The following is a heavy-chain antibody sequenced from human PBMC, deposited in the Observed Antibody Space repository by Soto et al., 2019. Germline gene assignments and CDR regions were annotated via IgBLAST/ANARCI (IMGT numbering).Heavy chain of an antibody. D-gene: IGHD5-18*01. V-gene: IGHV3-30*03. CDR3: AREYSYGHGDYGMDV. CDR1: GFTFSSYG. CDR2: ISYDGSNK. Sequence: PGGSLRLSCAASGFTFSSYGMHWVRQAPGKGLEWVAVISYDGSNKYYADSVKGRFTISRDNSKNTLYLQMNSLRAEDTAVYYCAREYSYGHGDYGMDVWGQGTTVTVSS. J-gene: IGHJ6*02.